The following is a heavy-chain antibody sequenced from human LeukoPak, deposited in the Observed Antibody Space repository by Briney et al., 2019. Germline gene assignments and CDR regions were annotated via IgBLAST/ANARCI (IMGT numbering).Heavy chain of an antibody. CDR1: GYAFRGYS. D-gene: IGHD3-3*01. V-gene: IGHV1-2*02. Sequence: ASVKVSCKASGYAFRGYSIQWVRQAPGQGLEWMGWINPNNGVTNYAQKFQDRVTMTRDMSINTAYMELNRLRSDDTAVYYCARGLVPGGYYDGVYFDFWGRGTLVTVSS. CDR2: INPNNGVT. CDR3: ARGLVPGGYYDGVYFDF. J-gene: IGHJ2*01.